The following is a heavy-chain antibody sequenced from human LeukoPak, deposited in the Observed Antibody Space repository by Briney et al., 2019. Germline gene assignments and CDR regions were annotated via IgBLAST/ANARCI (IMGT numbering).Heavy chain of an antibody. V-gene: IGHV1-69*06. CDR2: IIPIFGTA. CDR1: GYTFTSYG. D-gene: IGHD3-9*01. J-gene: IGHJ4*02. CDR3: ARHYDILTGYHFTLDY. Sequence: VASVKVSCKASGYTFTSYGISWVRQAPGQGLEWMGGIIPIFGTANYAQKFQGRVTITADKSTSTAYMELSSLRSEDTAVYYCARHYDILTGYHFTLDYWGQGTLVTVSS.